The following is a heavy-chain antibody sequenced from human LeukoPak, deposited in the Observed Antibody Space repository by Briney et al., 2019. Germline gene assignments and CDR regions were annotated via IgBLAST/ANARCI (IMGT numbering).Heavy chain of an antibody. Sequence: ASARVSCKASGYTFTSYAMHWVRQAPGQRLEWMGWINAGSGNTKYSQKFQGRVTITRDTSASTAYMELSSLRSEDAAVYYCARVGVATVVTATRYYYGMDVWGQGTTVTVSS. CDR1: GYTFTSYA. CDR2: INAGSGNT. J-gene: IGHJ6*02. D-gene: IGHD4-23*01. V-gene: IGHV1-3*01. CDR3: ARVGVATVVTATRYYYGMDV.